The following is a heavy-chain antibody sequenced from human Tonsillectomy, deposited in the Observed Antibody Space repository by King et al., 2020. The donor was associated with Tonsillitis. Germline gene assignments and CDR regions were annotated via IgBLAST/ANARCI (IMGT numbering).Heavy chain of an antibody. CDR1: GDSISTYY. Sequence: QLQESGPGLVKPSETLSLTCTVSGDSISTYYWSWIRQPPGKGLEWIGYIHFIGSTNYNPSLESRVTISVDTSKKQISLKLRSVTAADPAVYYCARGSRQGWGSGLTFDSWGQGTLVTVSS. D-gene: IGHD3-16*01. CDR2: IHFIGST. V-gene: IGHV4-59*01. CDR3: ARGSRQGWGSGLTFDS. J-gene: IGHJ4*02.